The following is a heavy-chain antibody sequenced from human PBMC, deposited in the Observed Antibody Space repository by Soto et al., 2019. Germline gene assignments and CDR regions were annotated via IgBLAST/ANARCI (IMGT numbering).Heavy chain of an antibody. V-gene: IGHV2-5*02. CDR1: GFSLSTSGVG. CDR3: AHRDVPVPRRIYYIDY. J-gene: IGHJ4*02. D-gene: IGHD6-19*01. CDR2: IYWDDDK. Sequence: SGPTLVSPTQTLTLTCTVSGFSLSTSGVGVGWIRQPPGKALEWLALIYWDDDKRYSPSLKSRLTITKDTPKSQVVLTMTNMDPVDTATYFCAHRDVPVPRRIYYIDYWGQAIPVTVSS.